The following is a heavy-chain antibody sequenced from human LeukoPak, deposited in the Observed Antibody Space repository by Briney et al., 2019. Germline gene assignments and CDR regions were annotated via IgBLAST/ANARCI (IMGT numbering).Heavy chain of an antibody. CDR1: GFTFSSYS. CDR3: ARDAGGVGATGGEGY. V-gene: IGHV3-21*01. CDR2: ISSSSSYI. J-gene: IGHJ4*02. Sequence: GGSLRLSCAASGFTFSSYSMNWVRQAPGKGLEWVSSISSSSSYIYYADSVKGRFTISRDNAKNSQYLQMNSLRAEDTAVYYCARDAGGVGATGGEGYWGQGTLVTVSS. D-gene: IGHD1-26*01.